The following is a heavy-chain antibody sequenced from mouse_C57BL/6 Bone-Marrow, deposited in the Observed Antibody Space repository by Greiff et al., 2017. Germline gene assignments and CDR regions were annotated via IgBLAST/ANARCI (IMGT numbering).Heavy chain of an antibody. CDR1: GFTFSSYA. V-gene: IGHV5-9-1*02. J-gene: IGHJ2*01. CDR3: TRSYGSSCVFDY. D-gene: IGHD1-1*01. Sequence: EVKVVESGEGLVKPGGSLKLSCAASGFTFSSYAMSWVRQTPEKRLEWVAYISSGGDYIYYADTVKGRFTISRDNARNTLYLHMSSLKSEDTALSYFTRSYGSSCVFDYWGHGTTLTVSS. CDR2: ISSGGDYI.